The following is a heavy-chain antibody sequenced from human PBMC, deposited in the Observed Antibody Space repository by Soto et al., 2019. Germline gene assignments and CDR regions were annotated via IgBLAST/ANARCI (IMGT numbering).Heavy chain of an antibody. CDR2: IYYSGST. V-gene: IGHV4-31*03. Sequence: QVQLQESGPGLVKPSQTLSLTCNVSGGSINSGGYYWNWSRQHPGKGLEWIGYIYYSGSTYYNPFLRSRVTIAADTSENQFSLKLSSVTAADTAVYVCESGDRQSGYSSSWVFDYWGQGTLVNVSS. CDR3: ESGDRQSGYSSSWVFDY. CDR1: GGSINSGGYY. D-gene: IGHD6-13*01. J-gene: IGHJ4*02.